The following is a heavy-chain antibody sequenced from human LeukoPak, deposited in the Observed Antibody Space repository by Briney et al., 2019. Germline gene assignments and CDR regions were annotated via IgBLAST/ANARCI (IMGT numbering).Heavy chain of an antibody. J-gene: IGHJ4*02. V-gene: IGHV1-2*02. CDR1: GGTFSSYA. D-gene: IGHD2-21*02. Sequence: ASVTVSCKASGGTFSSYAISWVRQAPGQGLEWMGWSNPNSGGTNYAQKFQGRVTMTRDTSISTAYMELSSLRSDDTAVYYCARGYCSGDCFTLFDYWGQGTLVTVSS. CDR3: ARGYCSGDCFTLFDY. CDR2: SNPNSGGT.